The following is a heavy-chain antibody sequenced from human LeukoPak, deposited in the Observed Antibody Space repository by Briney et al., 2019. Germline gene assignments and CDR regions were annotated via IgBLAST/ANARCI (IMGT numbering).Heavy chain of an antibody. D-gene: IGHD3-3*01. CDR3: ARDFYDFWSGYAY. Sequence: PGGSLRLSCAASGFTFSSYAMHWVRQAPGKGLEWVAVISYDGSNKYYADSVKGRFTISRDNCKNTLYLQMNSLRAEDTSVYYCARDFYDFWSGYAYWGQGTLVTVSS. CDR1: GFTFSSYA. CDR2: ISYDGSNK. J-gene: IGHJ4*02. V-gene: IGHV3-30-3*01.